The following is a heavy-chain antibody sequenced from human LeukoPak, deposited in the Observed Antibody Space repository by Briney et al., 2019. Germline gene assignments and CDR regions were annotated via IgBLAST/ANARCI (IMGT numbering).Heavy chain of an antibody. CDR3: AREDSSGYYFVY. V-gene: IGHV3-53*01. CDR1: GFTVSSTY. Sequence: GGSLRLSCAASGFTVSSTYMSWVRQAPGKGLEWVSVIYSGGYTYYADSVKGRFTISRDNSKNTLYLQMNSLRAEDTALYYCAREDSSGYYFVYWGQGTLVTVSS. J-gene: IGHJ4*02. CDR2: IYSGGYT. D-gene: IGHD3-22*01.